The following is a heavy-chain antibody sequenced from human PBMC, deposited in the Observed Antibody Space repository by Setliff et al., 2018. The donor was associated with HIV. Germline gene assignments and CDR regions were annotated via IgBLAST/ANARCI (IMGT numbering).Heavy chain of an antibody. Sequence: ASVKVSCKAFGYTFTSYPLNWVRQAPGQGLEWMGWINTYTANPMYAQGFTGRFVFSFDTSVRTAYLQISSLKAEDTALYYCARDRGVRGANDAFNIWGLGTMVTVSS. D-gene: IGHD3-10*01. CDR3: ARDRGVRGANDAFNI. V-gene: IGHV7-4-1*02. CDR2: INTYTANP. J-gene: IGHJ3*02. CDR1: GYTFTSYP.